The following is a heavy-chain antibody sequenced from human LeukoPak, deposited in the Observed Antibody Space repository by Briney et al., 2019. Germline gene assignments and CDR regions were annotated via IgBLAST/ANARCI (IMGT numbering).Heavy chain of an antibody. CDR2: ISYDGSNK. D-gene: IGHD3-16*01. CDR3: AKGGLLFGDAFDI. J-gene: IGHJ3*02. CDR1: GFTFDDYA. V-gene: IGHV3-30*18. Sequence: GGSLRLSCAASGFTFDDYAMHWVRQAPGKGLEWVAVISYDGSNKYYADSVKGRFTISRDNSKNTLYLQMNSLRAEDTAVYYCAKGGLLFGDAFDIWGQGTMVTVSS.